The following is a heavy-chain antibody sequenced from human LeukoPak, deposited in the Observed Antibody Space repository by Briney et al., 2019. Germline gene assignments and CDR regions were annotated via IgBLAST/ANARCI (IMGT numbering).Heavy chain of an antibody. CDR1: GGSISGYH. CDR2: IYYSGSS. J-gene: IGHJ4*02. Sequence: PSETLSLTCNVSGGSISGYHWSWIRQPPGKGLEWLGYIYYSGSSNYNPSFKSRVTMSADTSKNQFSLKLSSVTAADTAVYYCARSPLIYDFWSGYYLQYWGQGTLVTVSS. CDR3: ARSPLIYDFWSGYYLQY. V-gene: IGHV4-59*01. D-gene: IGHD3-3*01.